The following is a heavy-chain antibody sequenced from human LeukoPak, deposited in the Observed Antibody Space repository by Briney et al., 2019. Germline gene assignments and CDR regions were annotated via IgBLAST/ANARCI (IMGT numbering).Heavy chain of an antibody. J-gene: IGHJ3*02. CDR3: AKSPTVDAAFDI. V-gene: IGHV3-33*06. CDR1: GFIFSNHH. CDR2: IWYDGSDK. Sequence: GRSLRLSCAASGFIFSNHHMHWVRQAPGEGLEWVAVIWYDGSDKYYGDSVKGRFTISRDNSKNTLFLQMNSLRAEDTALYYCAKSPTVDAAFDIWGQGTMVTVSS. D-gene: IGHD4-23*01.